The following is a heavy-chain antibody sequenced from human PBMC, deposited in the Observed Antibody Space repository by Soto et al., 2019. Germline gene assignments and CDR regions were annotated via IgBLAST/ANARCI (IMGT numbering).Heavy chain of an antibody. Sequence: QITLKESGPTLVKPTQTLTLTCIFSGFSLNTGGASVGWIRQPPGKALEWLAVIYWDDDKLYSPSLKSRLTISKHTSKNRWVITMTNLDPVDTATYHCAHNMGYDSSAYYYEVPILWGQGTLVTVSS. J-gene: IGHJ4*02. D-gene: IGHD3-22*01. CDR1: GFSLNTGGAS. CDR2: IYWDDDK. CDR3: AHNMGYDSSAYYYEVPIL. V-gene: IGHV2-5*02.